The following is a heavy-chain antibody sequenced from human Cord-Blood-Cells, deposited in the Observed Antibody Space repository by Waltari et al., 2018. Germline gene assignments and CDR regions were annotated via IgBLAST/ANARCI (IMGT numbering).Heavy chain of an antibody. CDR1: GGSFRGYY. CDR2: INHSGST. J-gene: IGHJ4*02. D-gene: IGHD3-22*01. Sequence: QVQLQQWGAGLLKPSATLSLTCAVHGGSFRGYYWSCIRQPPGKGPEWIGEINHSGSTNYNPSLKSRVTISVDTSKNQCSLKLSSVTAADTAVYYCARGRDSSGYYFDYWGQGTLVTVSS. V-gene: IGHV4-34*01. CDR3: ARGRDSSGYYFDY.